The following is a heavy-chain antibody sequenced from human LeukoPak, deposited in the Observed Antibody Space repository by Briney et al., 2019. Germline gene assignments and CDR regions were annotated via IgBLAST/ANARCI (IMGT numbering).Heavy chain of an antibody. Sequence: GGSLRLSCAASGFIFSTYSMNWVRQAPGKGLEWVSSISSSSTYISYADSVRGRFTISRDNAKDSLYLQMNSLRAEDTAVYYCARVRIAAAGPPLPDYWGQGTLVTVSS. D-gene: IGHD6-13*01. CDR2: ISSSSTYI. CDR1: GFIFSTYS. CDR3: ARVRIAAAGPPLPDY. V-gene: IGHV3-21*01. J-gene: IGHJ4*02.